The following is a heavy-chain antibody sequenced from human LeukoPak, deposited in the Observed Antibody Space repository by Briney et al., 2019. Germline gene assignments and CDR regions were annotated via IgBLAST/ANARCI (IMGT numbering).Heavy chain of an antibody. CDR2: ISSSSSYI. J-gene: IGHJ6*03. D-gene: IGHD3-3*01. CDR1: GFTFSSYS. CDR3: ARDPNYDFWSGSPSYYYMDV. Sequence: GGSLRLSCAASGFTFSSYSMNWVRQAPGEGLEWVSSISSSSSYIYYADSVKGRFTISRDNAKNSLYLQMNSLRAEDTAVYYCARDPNYDFWSGSPSYYYMDVWGKGTTVTVSS. V-gene: IGHV3-21*01.